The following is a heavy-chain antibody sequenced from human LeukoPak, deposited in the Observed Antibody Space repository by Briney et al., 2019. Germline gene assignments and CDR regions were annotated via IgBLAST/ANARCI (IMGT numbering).Heavy chain of an antibody. CDR1: GGSISSYY. V-gene: IGHV4-59*01. Sequence: PSETLSLTCTVSGGSISSYYWSWIRQPPGKGLEWIGYIYYSGSTNYNPSLKSRVTISVDTSKNQFSLKLSSVTAADTAVYYCAREHYDSSVYYFDYGGQETLVTVSS. D-gene: IGHD3-22*01. CDR2: IYYSGST. CDR3: AREHYDSSVYYFDY. J-gene: IGHJ4*02.